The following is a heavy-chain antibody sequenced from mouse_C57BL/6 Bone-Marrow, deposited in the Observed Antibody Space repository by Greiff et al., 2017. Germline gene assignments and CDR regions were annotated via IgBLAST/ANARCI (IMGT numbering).Heavy chain of an antibody. D-gene: IGHD1-1*01. V-gene: IGHV1-64*01. Sequence: VQLQQPGAELVKPGASVKLSCKASGYTFTSYWMHWVKQRPGQGLEWIGMIHPNSGSTNYNEKFKSKATLTVDKSSSTAYMQLRSLTSADSAVYYCARYSSYWYFDVWGTGTTVTVSS. J-gene: IGHJ1*03. CDR3: ARYSSYWYFDV. CDR2: IHPNSGST. CDR1: GYTFTSYW.